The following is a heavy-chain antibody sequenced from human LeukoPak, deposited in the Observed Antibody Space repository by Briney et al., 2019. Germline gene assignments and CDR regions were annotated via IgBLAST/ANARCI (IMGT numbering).Heavy chain of an antibody. D-gene: IGHD3-10*01. Sequence: GRSLRLSCAASGFTFSSYAMHWVRQAPGKGLEWVAVISYDGSNKYYADSVKGRFTISRDNSKNTLYLQMNSLRAEDTAVYYCARAGGITMVRGVGEFDYWGQGTLVTVSS. CDR1: GFTFSSYA. CDR3: ARAGGITMVRGVGEFDY. V-gene: IGHV3-30*04. J-gene: IGHJ4*02. CDR2: ISYDGSNK.